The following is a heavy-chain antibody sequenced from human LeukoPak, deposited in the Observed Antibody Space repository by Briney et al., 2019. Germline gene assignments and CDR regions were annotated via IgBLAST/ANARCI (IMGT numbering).Heavy chain of an antibody. CDR2: IWYDGSTK. J-gene: IGHJ3*02. CDR3: SKDEEGVDAFDI. Sequence: PGRSLRLSCAAPALTSVSHVLHSVRQAPGKGLEWVAVIWYDGSTKYYADSVKGRFTISRDNSRNTLYLQMNSLSAEDTAVYFCSKDEEGVDAFDIWGQGTMVTVSS. V-gene: IGHV3-33*06. CDR1: ALTSVSHV. D-gene: IGHD3-10*01.